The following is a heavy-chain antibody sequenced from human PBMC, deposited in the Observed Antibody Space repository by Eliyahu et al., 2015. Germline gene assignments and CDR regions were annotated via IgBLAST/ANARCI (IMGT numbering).Heavy chain of an antibody. CDR1: GFXFSSYS. V-gene: IGHV3-21*01. D-gene: IGHD3-16*01. Sequence: EVQLVESGGGLVKPGGSLRLSCAASGFXFSSYSMNWVRQAPGKGLEWVSSISSSSSYIYYADSVKGRFTISRDNAKNSLYLQMNSLRAEDTAVYYCARAKVDGGDAFDIWGQGTMVTVSS. CDR2: ISSSSSYI. J-gene: IGHJ3*02. CDR3: ARAKVDGGDAFDI.